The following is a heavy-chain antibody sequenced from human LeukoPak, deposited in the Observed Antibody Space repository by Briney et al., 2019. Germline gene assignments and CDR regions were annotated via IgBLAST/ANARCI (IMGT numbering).Heavy chain of an antibody. CDR3: AREARDTAMGQIQYYFDY. J-gene: IGHJ4*02. CDR1: GYTFTSYA. D-gene: IGHD5-18*01. V-gene: IGHV7-4-1*02. Sequence: ASVKVSCKASGYTFTSYAMNWVRQAPGQGLEWMGWIDTNTGNPTYAQGFTGRFVFSLDTSVSTAYLQISSLKAEDTAVYYCAREARDTAMGQIQYYFDYWGQGTLVTVSP. CDR2: IDTNTGNP.